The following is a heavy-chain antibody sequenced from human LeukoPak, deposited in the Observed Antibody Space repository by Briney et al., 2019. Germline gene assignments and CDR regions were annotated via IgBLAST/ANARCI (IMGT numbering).Heavy chain of an antibody. CDR1: GGSISSSSYY. V-gene: IGHV4-39*07. Sequence: SETLSLTCTVSGGSISSSSYYWGWIRQPPGKGLEWIGSIYYSGSTNYNPSLKSRVTISVDTSKNQFSLKLSPVTAADTAVYYCARVKGLRYFDWLLYRDYYYYMDVWGKGTTVTISS. D-gene: IGHD3-9*01. CDR2: IYYSGST. J-gene: IGHJ6*03. CDR3: ARVKGLRYFDWLLYRDYYYYMDV.